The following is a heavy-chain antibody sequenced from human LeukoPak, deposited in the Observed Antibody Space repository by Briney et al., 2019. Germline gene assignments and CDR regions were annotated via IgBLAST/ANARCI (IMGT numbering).Heavy chain of an antibody. CDR2: IIPIFGTA. CDR3: ASGSDSSGFGFDY. V-gene: IGHV1-69*05. J-gene: IGHJ4*02. D-gene: IGHD3-22*01. CDR1: GGTFSSYA. Sequence: SVKVSCKASGGTFSSYAISWVRQAPGQGLEWMGRIIPIFGTANYAQKFQGRVTITTDESTSTAYMELSSLRSEDTAVYYCASGSDSSGFGFDYWGQGTRVTVSS.